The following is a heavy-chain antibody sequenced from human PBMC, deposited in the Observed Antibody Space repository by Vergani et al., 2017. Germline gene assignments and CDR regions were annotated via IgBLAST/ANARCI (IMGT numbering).Heavy chain of an antibody. CDR2: ISSSGSTI. Sequence: QVQLVESGGGLVKPGGSLRLSCAASGYTFSDYYMSWIRQAPGKGLEWVSYISSSGSTIYYADSVKGRFTISRDNAKNSLYLQMNSLRAEDTAVYCCARPGGAGFWSGYYTSSGGMDVWGKGTTVTVSS. D-gene: IGHD3-3*01. J-gene: IGHJ6*03. V-gene: IGHV3-11*01. CDR1: GYTFSDYY. CDR3: ARPGGAGFWSGYYTSSGGMDV.